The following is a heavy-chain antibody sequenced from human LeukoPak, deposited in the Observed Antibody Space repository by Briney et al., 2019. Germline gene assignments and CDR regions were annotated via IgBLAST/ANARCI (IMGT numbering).Heavy chain of an antibody. CDR3: ARVMDSSGYHFFDY. J-gene: IGHJ4*02. D-gene: IGHD3-22*01. CDR1: GYTFINYY. Sequence: ASVKVSCKASGYTFINYYIHWVRQAPGQGLEWMGMINPSGGGTSYAQKFQGRVTMTRDTSTSTLYMELSSLRSEDTAVYYCARVMDSSGYHFFDYWGQGTLVTVSS. CDR2: INPSGGGT. V-gene: IGHV1-46*01.